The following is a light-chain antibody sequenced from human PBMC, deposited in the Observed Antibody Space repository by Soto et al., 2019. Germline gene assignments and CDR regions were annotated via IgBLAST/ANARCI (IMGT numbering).Light chain of an antibody. CDR1: QSVSSN. Sequence: EIVMTQSPATLSVSRGERATLFCRASQSVSSNLAWYQQQAGQAPRLLIYGTSTRATGIPARFSGSGSGTDFTLTISSLQSEDFAVYYCQQYNNWPPLTFGGGTKVEIK. V-gene: IGKV3-15*01. CDR2: GTS. J-gene: IGKJ4*01. CDR3: QQYNNWPPLT.